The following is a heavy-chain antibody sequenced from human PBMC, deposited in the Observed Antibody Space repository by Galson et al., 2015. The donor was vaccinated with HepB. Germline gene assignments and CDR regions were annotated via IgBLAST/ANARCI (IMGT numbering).Heavy chain of an antibody. V-gene: IGHV3-30*18. J-gene: IGHJ4*02. CDR1: GFTFSSYG. CDR2: ISYDGSNK. Sequence: SLRLSCAASGFTFSSYGMHWVRQAPGKGLEWVAVISYDGSNKYYADSVKGRFTISRDNSKNTLYLQMNSLRAEDTAVYYCAKDFGPQIVVVPAAIRLPGYYFDYWGQGTLVTVSS. D-gene: IGHD2-2*01. CDR3: AKDFGPQIVVVPAAIRLPGYYFDY.